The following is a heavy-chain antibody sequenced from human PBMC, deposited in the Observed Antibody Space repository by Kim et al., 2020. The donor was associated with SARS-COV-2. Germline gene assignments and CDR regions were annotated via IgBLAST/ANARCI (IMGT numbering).Heavy chain of an antibody. CDR2: INGDGSGT. J-gene: IGHJ6*02. Sequence: GGSLRLSCAASGFTFSSYWMHWVRQAPGKGLVWVSRINGDGSGTNFADSVTGRFSISRDNAKNTLYLQMNSLRAEDTAVYYCARAVATASRSMVVWGQGTTVTVSS. D-gene: IGHD2-21*02. CDR3: ARAVATASRSMVV. V-gene: IGHV3-74*01. CDR1: GFTFSSYW.